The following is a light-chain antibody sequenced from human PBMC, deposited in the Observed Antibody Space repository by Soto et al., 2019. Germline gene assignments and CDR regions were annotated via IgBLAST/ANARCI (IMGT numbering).Light chain of an antibody. CDR2: DAS. V-gene: IGKV1-33*01. J-gene: IGKJ5*01. CDR1: QDIDIY. Sequence: IQLTQSPSSLFASVGGSGTIACQATQDIDIYLNWYQQKPGKAPNLLIYDASNLEIGVPSRFSGSGSGTHFTFTISSLQTEDIGTYYCQQYDILPITFGRGTRLEIK. CDR3: QQYDILPIT.